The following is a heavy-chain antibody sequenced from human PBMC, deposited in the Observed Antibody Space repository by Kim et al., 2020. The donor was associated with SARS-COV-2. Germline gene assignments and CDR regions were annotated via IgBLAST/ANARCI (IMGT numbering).Heavy chain of an antibody. CDR3: AKRDGSGWYYFDY. CDR1: GFIFSSYA. J-gene: IGHJ4*02. V-gene: IGHV3-23*01. Sequence: GGSLRLSCAASGFIFSSYAMNWVRQAPGKGLEWVSSISGSGGSTYYADSVKGRFTISRDNSKNTLYLQMNSLRADDTAVYYCAKRDGSGWYYFDYWGQGTLVTVSS. D-gene: IGHD6-19*01. CDR2: ISGSGGST.